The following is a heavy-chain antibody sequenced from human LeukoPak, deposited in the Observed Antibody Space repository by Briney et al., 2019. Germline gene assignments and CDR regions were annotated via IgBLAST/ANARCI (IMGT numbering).Heavy chain of an antibody. CDR2: INSDGSST. D-gene: IGHD2-2*01. V-gene: IGHV3-74*01. CDR3: ARGSGPIVVVPAANDY. Sequence: SGGSLRLSCAASGFTFSSYWMHWVRQAPGKGLVWVSRINSDGSSTSYADSVKGRFTISRDNARNTLYLQMNSLRAEDTAVYYCARGSGPIVVVPAANDYWGQGTLVTVSS. CDR1: GFTFSSYW. J-gene: IGHJ4*02.